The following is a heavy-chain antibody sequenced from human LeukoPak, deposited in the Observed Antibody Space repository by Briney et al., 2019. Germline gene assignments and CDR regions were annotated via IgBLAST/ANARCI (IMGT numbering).Heavy chain of an antibody. D-gene: IGHD6-19*01. J-gene: IGHJ4*02. Sequence: LTGGSLRLSCAASGFTFSSYGMHWVRQAPGKGLEWVAFIRYDGSNKYYADSVKGRFTISRDNSKNTLYLQMNSLRAEDTAVYYCAKDVYSSGWYSYFDYWGQGTLVTVSS. V-gene: IGHV3-30*02. CDR2: IRYDGSNK. CDR1: GFTFSSYG. CDR3: AKDVYSSGWYSYFDY.